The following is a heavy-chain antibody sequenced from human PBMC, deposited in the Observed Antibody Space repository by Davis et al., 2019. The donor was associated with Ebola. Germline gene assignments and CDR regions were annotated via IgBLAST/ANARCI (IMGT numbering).Heavy chain of an antibody. CDR1: GYTFTSYG. Sequence: ASVKVSCKASGYTFTSYGISWVRQAPGQGLEWMGWIRAYNGNTNYAQKLQGRVTMTTDTSTSTAYMELRSLRSDDTAVYYCARESSDIVLMVYAAHYYYYGMDVWGQGTTVTVSS. J-gene: IGHJ6*02. CDR3: ARESSDIVLMVYAAHYYYYGMDV. CDR2: IRAYNGNT. V-gene: IGHV1-18*01. D-gene: IGHD2-8*01.